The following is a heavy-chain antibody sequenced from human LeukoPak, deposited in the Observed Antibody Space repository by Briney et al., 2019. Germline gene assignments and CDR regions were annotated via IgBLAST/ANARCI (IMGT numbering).Heavy chain of an antibody. CDR2: ISSTGSYI. V-gene: IGHV3-21*01. D-gene: IGHD3-9*01. Sequence: PGGSLRLSCAASGFTFSTSSFHWVRQAPGKGLEWVSSISSTGSYIFYAVSVKGRFTISRDNAKNSLYLQMNSLRAEDTAVYYCARLRYFDWSRPYFDYWGQGTLVTVSS. CDR1: GFTFSTSS. J-gene: IGHJ4*02. CDR3: ARLRYFDWSRPYFDY.